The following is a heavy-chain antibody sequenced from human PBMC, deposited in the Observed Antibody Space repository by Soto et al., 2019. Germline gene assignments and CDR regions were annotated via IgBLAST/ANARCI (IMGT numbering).Heavy chain of an antibody. J-gene: IGHJ4*02. CDR2: IYWDDDQ. CDR1: GFSFTTSQVG. CDR3: ARLSGGSYFDS. Sequence: QITLKESGPTVVKPTQTLTLTCTVSGFSFTTSQVGVGWIREPPGKALEWLAHIYWDDDQRYSPSLKSRLTVTKDTSKNQVVLTMTNMHPVDTGTYYCARLSGGSYFDSWGQGTLVTVSS. D-gene: IGHD1-26*01. V-gene: IGHV2-5*02.